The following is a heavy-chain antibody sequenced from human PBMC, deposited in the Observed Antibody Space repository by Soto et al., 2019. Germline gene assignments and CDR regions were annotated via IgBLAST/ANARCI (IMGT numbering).Heavy chain of an antibody. CDR1: GGTFSSYA. V-gene: IGHV1-69*01. D-gene: IGHD3-10*01. Sequence: VQLVQSGAEVKKPGSSVKVSCKASGGTFSSYAISWVRQAPGQGLEWMGGIIPIFGTANYAQKFQGRVTITADESTSTAYMELSSLRSEDMAVYYCARDREGGYYGSGSYYNGDYWGQGTLVTVSS. CDR2: IIPIFGTA. CDR3: ARDREGGYYGSGSYYNGDY. J-gene: IGHJ4*02.